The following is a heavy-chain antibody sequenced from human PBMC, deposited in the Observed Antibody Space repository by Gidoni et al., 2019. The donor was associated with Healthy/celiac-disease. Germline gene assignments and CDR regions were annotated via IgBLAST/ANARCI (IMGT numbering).Heavy chain of an antibody. CDR1: GGSISSGGYS. CDR3: ARDRGYCSGGSCYLGSAFDI. J-gene: IGHJ3*02. CDR2: IYHSGST. D-gene: IGHD2-15*01. Sequence: QLQLQESGSGLVKPSQTLSLTCAVPGGSISSGGYSWSWIRQPPGKGLEWIGYIYHSGSTYYNPSLKSRVTISVDRSKNQFSLKLSSVTAADTAVYYCARDRGYCSGGSCYLGSAFDIWGQGTMVTVSS. V-gene: IGHV4-30-2*01.